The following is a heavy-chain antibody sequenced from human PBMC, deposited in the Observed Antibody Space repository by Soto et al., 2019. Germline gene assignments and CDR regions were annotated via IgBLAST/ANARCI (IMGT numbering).Heavy chain of an antibody. J-gene: IGHJ4*02. D-gene: IGHD6-13*01. CDR3: EKGDSRSSWEY. V-gene: IGHV3-23*01. CDR2: ISGSGGST. Sequence: EVQLLESGGGLVQPGGSLRLSCAASGFTFSSYAMSWVRQAPGKGLEWVSAISGSGGSTYYGDSVKGRFTISRDNSKNTWYLQMNSLRAEDTAVYYCEKGDSRSSWEYWGQGTQVTVSS. CDR1: GFTFSSYA.